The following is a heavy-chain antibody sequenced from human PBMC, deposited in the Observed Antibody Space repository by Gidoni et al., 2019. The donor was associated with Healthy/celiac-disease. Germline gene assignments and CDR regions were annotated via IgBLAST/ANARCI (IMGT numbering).Heavy chain of an antibody. CDR2: IYYSGST. CDR3: ARRSGVVSNWFDP. CDR1: GGSISSSSFY. J-gene: IGHJ5*02. Sequence: QLQLQESGPGLVKPSETLSLTCTVSGGSISSSSFYWGWIRQPPGKGLEWIGSIYYSGSTYYNPSLKSRVTISVDTSKNQFSLKLSSVTAADTAVYYCARRSGVVSNWFDPWGQGTLVTVSS. V-gene: IGHV4-39*01. D-gene: IGHD3-3*01.